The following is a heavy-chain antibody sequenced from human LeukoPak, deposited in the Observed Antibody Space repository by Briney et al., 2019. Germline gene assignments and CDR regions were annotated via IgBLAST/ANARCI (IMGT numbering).Heavy chain of an antibody. Sequence: GGSLRLSCSASGFTFSRYPMHWVRQAPGKGLEYVSAVSGNGGSTYYADSVKGRFTISRDNSKNTLYLQMSSLRTEDTAFYYCVKAQYDFWSGLDYWGQGTLVTVSS. CDR2: VSGNGGST. J-gene: IGHJ4*02. V-gene: IGHV3-64D*09. CDR1: GFTFSRYP. CDR3: VKAQYDFWSGLDY. D-gene: IGHD3-3*01.